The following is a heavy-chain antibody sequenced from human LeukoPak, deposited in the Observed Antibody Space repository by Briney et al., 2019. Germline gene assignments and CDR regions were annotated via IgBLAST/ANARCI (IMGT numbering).Heavy chain of an antibody. Sequence: PGGSLRLSCAASGFTFSSYGMHWVRQAPGKGLEWVAVISYDGSNKYYADSVKGRFTISRDNAKNSLYLQMNSLRAEDTAVYYCARIAVTYTFDYWGQGTLVTVSS. V-gene: IGHV3-30*03. CDR1: GFTFSSYG. J-gene: IGHJ4*02. CDR3: ARIAVTYTFDY. D-gene: IGHD4-17*01. CDR2: ISYDGSNK.